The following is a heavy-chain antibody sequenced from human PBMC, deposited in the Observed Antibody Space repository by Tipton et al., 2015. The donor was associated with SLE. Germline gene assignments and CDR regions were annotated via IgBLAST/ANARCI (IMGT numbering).Heavy chain of an antibody. CDR1: GYSISPYY. J-gene: IGHJ4*02. CDR2: IHSSGTT. V-gene: IGHV4-59*01. CDR3: ARDGAIGARPGSFDY. D-gene: IGHD6-6*01. Sequence: TLSLTCTVSGYSISPYYWTWIRQTPGKGLEWIGYIHSSGTTNYSPSLNSRVTMSVDTSKNQFSLRLTSVTAADSAVYYCARDGAIGARPGSFDYWGQGALVTVSS.